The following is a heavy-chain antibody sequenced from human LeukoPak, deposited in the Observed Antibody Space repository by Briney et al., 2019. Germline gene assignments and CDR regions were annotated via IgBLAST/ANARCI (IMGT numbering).Heavy chain of an antibody. CDR2: ISASGRTT. J-gene: IGHJ4*02. Sequence: PGGSLRLSCAAAGFTFSSYAMSWVRQAPGKGLEWVSHISASGRTTDYADSVKGRFTISRDNSKNTVYLQMNSLRAEDTAVYYCAKLCSGGSCYWNYWSQGTLVTVSS. CDR3: AKLCSGGSCYWNY. V-gene: IGHV3-23*01. D-gene: IGHD2-15*01. CDR1: GFTFSSYA.